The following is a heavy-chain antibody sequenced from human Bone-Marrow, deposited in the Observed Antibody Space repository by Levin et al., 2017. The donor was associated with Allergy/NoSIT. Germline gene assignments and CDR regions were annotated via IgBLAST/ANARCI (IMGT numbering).Heavy chain of an antibody. Sequence: GESLKISCAASGFTFSYYSMHWVRQAPGKGLEWVAVISSDGSNKYYADSVKGRFTISRDNSKNTLYVQMNSLRAEDTAVYYCARDSSGYDYLGSYFDNWGQGTLVTVSS. CDR2: ISSDGSNK. V-gene: IGHV3-30*04. CDR1: GFTFSYYS. D-gene: IGHD5-12*01. J-gene: IGHJ4*02. CDR3: ARDSSGYDYLGSYFDN.